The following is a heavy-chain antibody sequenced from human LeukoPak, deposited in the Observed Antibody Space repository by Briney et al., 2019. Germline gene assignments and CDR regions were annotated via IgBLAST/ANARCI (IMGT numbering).Heavy chain of an antibody. Sequence: GESLKISCKMSGYSFTNYWIGWVRQMPGKGLEWMGIIYIGDSDSRYSPSFEGQVTFSADKSISVAYLQWSSLKASDTAMYYCARSLFGSHFDYWGQGTLVTVSS. J-gene: IGHJ4*02. CDR1: GYSFTNYW. CDR3: ARSLFGSHFDY. D-gene: IGHD3-10*02. V-gene: IGHV5-51*01. CDR2: IYIGDSDS.